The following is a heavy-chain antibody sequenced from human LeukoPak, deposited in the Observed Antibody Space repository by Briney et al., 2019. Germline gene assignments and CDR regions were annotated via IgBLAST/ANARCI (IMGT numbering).Heavy chain of an antibody. J-gene: IGHJ4*02. D-gene: IGHD3-10*01. Sequence: ASVTVSCKASGYTFTGYYMHWVRQAPGQGLEWMGWINPNSGGTNYAQKFQGRVTMTRDTSISTAYMELSRLRSDDTAVYYCARDMYYYGSGSSPHFDYWGQGTLVTVSS. V-gene: IGHV1-2*02. CDR2: INPNSGGT. CDR3: ARDMYYYGSGSSPHFDY. CDR1: GYTFTGYY.